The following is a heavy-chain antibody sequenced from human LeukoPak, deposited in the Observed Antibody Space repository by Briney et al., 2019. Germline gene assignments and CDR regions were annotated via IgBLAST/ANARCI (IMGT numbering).Heavy chain of an antibody. CDR3: ARGMWFDTLFSAFDV. V-gene: IGHV4-4*02. CDR2: IFHTGST. Sequence: PSATLSLTCSVSGDSISSRNWWTWVRQTPEKGLEWIGEIFHTGSTNYNPSVEGRVTISIDKSRIHFSLMLTSVTAADTALYYCARGMWFDTLFSAFDVWGQGTMVSVSS. J-gene: IGHJ3*01. D-gene: IGHD3-10*01. CDR1: GDSISSRNW.